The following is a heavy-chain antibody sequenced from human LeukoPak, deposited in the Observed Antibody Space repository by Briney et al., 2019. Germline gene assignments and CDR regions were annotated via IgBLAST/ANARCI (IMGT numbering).Heavy chain of an antibody. Sequence: GGSLRLSCAASGFTFSSYGMHWVRQAPGKGLEWVAVISYDGSSKYYADSVKGRFTISRDNSKNTLYLQMNSLRAEDTAVYYCAKQQAGTYYGAEGWFDPWGQGTLVTVSS. CDR1: GFTFSSYG. CDR2: ISYDGSSK. D-gene: IGHD3-3*01. J-gene: IGHJ5*02. CDR3: AKQQAGTYYGAEGWFDP. V-gene: IGHV3-30*18.